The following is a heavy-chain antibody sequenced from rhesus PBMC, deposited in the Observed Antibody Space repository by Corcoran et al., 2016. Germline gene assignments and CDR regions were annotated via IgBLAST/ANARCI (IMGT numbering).Heavy chain of an antibody. V-gene: IGHV4-65*02. CDR3: ARQYCTGSGCYGYFDY. Sequence: QVQLQESGPGLVKPSETLSLTCAVSGGSISSSNWWSWIRQPPGKGLEWIGNIGGRSGTPYHTPSLKGRVTISNDPSRNHFSRKRGSVTAAATAVYYCARQYCTGSGCYGYFDYWGQGVLVTVSS. CDR2: IGGRSGTP. D-gene: IGHD2-21*01. CDR1: GGSISSSNW. J-gene: IGHJ4*01.